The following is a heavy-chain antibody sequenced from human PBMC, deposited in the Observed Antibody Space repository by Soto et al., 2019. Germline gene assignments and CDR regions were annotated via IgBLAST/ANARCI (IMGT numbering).Heavy chain of an antibody. CDR2: VSRSGSSI. Sequence: QVQLVESGGGLVKPGGSLRLSCAASGFTFSDHFMSWIRQAPGQGLEWVSYVSRSGSSIYYADSVKGRFTISRDNAKNSLYLQMNSLRAEDTGVYYCARVPKGVVVAANDYWGQGSRVTVSS. J-gene: IGHJ4*02. CDR3: ARVPKGVVVAANDY. V-gene: IGHV3-11*01. CDR1: GFTFSDHF. D-gene: IGHD2-15*01.